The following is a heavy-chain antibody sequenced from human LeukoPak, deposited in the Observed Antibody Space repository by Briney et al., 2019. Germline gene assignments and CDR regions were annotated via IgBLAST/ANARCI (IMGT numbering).Heavy chain of an antibody. Sequence: GSLRLSCAASGFTFSTYAMSWVRQPPGKGLEWIGEINHSGSTNYNPSLKSRVTISVDTSKNQFSLKLSSVTAADTAVYYCASEGIVGATGAFDIWGQGTMVTVSS. D-gene: IGHD1-26*01. CDR2: INHSGST. J-gene: IGHJ3*02. CDR1: GFTFSTYA. V-gene: IGHV4-34*01. CDR3: ASEGIVGATGAFDI.